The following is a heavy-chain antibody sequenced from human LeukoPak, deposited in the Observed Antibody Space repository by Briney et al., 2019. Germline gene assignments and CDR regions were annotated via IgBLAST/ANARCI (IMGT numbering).Heavy chain of an antibody. J-gene: IGHJ4*02. V-gene: IGHV3-74*01. D-gene: IGHD4-17*01. CDR3: ARDTDTVTTILDY. CDR2: INSDGSST. Sequence: GALRLSCAASGFTFSSYWMHWVRQAPGKGLVWVSRINSDGSSTSYADSVKGRFTISRDNAKNTLYLQMNSLRAEDAAVYYCARDTDTVTTILDYWGQGTLVTVSS. CDR1: GFTFSSYW.